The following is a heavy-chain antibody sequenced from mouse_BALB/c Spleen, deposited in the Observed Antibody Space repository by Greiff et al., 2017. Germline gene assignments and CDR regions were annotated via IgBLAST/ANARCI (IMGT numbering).Heavy chain of an antibody. V-gene: IGHV7-3*02. CDR2: IRNKANGYTT. J-gene: IGHJ4*01. CDR1: GFTFTDYY. D-gene: IGHD2-1*01. CDR3: ARDLSYGNPYAMEY. Sequence: EVKVVESGGGLVQPGGSLRLSCATSGFTFTDYYMSWVRQPPGKALEWLGFIRNKANGYTTEYSASVKGRFTISRDNSQSIRYLQMNTLRAEDSATYYCARDLSYGNPYAMEYWGHGTSVTGSS.